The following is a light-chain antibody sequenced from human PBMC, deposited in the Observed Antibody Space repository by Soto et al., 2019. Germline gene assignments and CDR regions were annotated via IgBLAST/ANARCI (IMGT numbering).Light chain of an antibody. V-gene: IGLV2-14*01. Sequence: QSALTQPASVSGSPRQSITISCTGTSSDVGGYNYVSWYQQHPGKAPKLMIYDVSNRPSGVSNRFSGSKSGNTAPLTISGLHAEDEADYYCSSYTSSSTLYVFGTGTKVTVL. CDR2: DVS. CDR1: SSDVGGYNY. J-gene: IGLJ1*01. CDR3: SSYTSSSTLYV.